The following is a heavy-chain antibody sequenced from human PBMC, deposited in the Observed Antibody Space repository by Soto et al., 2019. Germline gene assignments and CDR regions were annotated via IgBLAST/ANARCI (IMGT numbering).Heavy chain of an antibody. J-gene: IGHJ5*01. CDR2: LSGSGTST. Sequence: GGSLRLSCAAPGFSFVNYAMNWVRQAPGKGLEWVSGLSGSGTSTYYADSVKGRFTISRDNSRDTLSLQMNSLTADDTAVYYCAKATTNGGWFNPFDSWGQGALVTVSS. CDR1: GFSFVNYA. D-gene: IGHD6-19*01. V-gene: IGHV3-23*01. CDR3: AKATTNGGWFNPFDS.